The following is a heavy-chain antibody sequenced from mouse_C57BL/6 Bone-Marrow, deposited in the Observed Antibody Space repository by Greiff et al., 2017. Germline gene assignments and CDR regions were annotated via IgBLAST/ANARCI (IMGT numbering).Heavy chain of an antibody. V-gene: IGHV1-55*01. D-gene: IGHD2-4*01. CDR3: AREGLRRGGFDY. J-gene: IGHJ2*01. Sequence: VQLQQPGAELVKPGASVKMSCKASGYTFTSYWITWVKQRPGQGLEWIGDIYPGSGSTNYNEKFKSKATLTVDTSSSTAYMQLSSLTSEDSAVYYCAREGLRRGGFDYWGQGTTLTVSS. CDR2: IYPGSGST. CDR1: GYTFTSYW.